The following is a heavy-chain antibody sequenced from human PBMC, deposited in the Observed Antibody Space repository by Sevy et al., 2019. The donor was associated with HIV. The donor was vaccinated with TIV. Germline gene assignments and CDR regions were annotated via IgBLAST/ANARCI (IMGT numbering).Heavy chain of an antibody. CDR3: AGPPEGGSSGYYSGGFGY. J-gene: IGHJ4*02. CDR1: GGSISSSSYY. V-gene: IGHV4-39*01. D-gene: IGHD3-22*01. CDR2: IFYSGST. Sequence: SETLSLTCTVSGGSISSSSYYWGWIRQPPGKGLEWIGSIFYSGSTYYNPSLKSRVTISVDTSKDQFSLKLSSVTAADTAGDYCAGPPEGGSSGYYSGGFGYWGQGTLVTVSS.